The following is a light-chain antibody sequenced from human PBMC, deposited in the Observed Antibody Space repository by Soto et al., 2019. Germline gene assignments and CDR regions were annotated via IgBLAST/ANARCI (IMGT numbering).Light chain of an antibody. CDR1: SGSVSTDYY. V-gene: IGLV8-61*01. J-gene: IGLJ2*01. CDR2: NTN. Sequence: QAVVTQEPSFSVSPGGTVTLTCGLNSGSVSTDYYPSWYQQTPGQSPRTLIYNTNTRSSGVPDRFSGSILGNKAALTITGAQADDESDYYCVLYMGSGSVVFGGGTQLTVL. CDR3: VLYMGSGSVV.